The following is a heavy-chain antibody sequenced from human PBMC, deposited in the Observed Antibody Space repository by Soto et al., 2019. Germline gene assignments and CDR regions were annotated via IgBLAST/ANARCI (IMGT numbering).Heavy chain of an antibody. V-gene: IGHV3-53*04. D-gene: IGHD3-9*01. J-gene: IGHJ6*02. CDR1: GLTVATNY. CDR2: INSGGDT. CDR3: ARGPHYGVLLYGMDV. Sequence: PGGSLILSCAASGLTVATNYINWVRQAPGKGLEWVSVINSGGDTYYADSVKGRFTISRHNSKNTVYLQMNSLRAEDTAVYYCARGPHYGVLLYGMDVWGLGTTVTVSS.